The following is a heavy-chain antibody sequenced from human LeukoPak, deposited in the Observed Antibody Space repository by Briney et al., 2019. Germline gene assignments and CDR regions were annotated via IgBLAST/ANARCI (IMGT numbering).Heavy chain of an antibody. J-gene: IGHJ3*02. CDR3: ARLQPGELLGAFDI. Sequence: GESLKISCKGSGYSFTSYWIGWVRQMPGKGLEWMGIIYPGDSETRYRPSFQGQVTISADKSISTAYLQRGSLKASDTAMYYCARLQPGELLGAFDIWGQGTMVTVSS. V-gene: IGHV5-51*01. D-gene: IGHD3-10*01. CDR2: IYPGDSET. CDR1: GYSFTSYW.